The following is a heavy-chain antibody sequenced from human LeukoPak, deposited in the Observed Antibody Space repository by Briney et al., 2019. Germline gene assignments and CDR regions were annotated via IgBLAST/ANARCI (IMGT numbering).Heavy chain of an antibody. CDR3: ARDIFIFPTPYGSGSMDV. CDR1: GGSISSYY. D-gene: IGHD3-10*01. J-gene: IGHJ6*04. CDR2: IYTSGST. Sequence: PSETLSLTCTVSGGSISSYYWSWIRQPAGKGLEWIGRIYTSGSTNYNPSLKSRVTMSVDTSKNQFSLKLSSVTAADTAVYYCARDIFIFPTPYGSGSMDVWGKGTTVTVSS. V-gene: IGHV4-4*07.